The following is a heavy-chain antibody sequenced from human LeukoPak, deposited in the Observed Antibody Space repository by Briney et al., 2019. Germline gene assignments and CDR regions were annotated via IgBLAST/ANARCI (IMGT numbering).Heavy chain of an antibody. V-gene: IGHV3-30*18. Sequence: PGRSLRLSCAASGFTFSSYGMHWVRQAPGKGLEWVAVISYDGSNKYYADSVKGRFTISRDNSENTLYLQMNSLRAEDTAVYYCAKENSSWGKNYFDYWGQGTLVTVSS. CDR2: ISYDGSNK. J-gene: IGHJ4*02. CDR1: GFTFSSYG. D-gene: IGHD6-13*01. CDR3: AKENSSWGKNYFDY.